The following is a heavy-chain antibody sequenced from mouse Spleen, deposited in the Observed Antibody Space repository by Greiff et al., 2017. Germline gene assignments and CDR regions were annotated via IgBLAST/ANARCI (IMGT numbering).Heavy chain of an antibody. CDR2: ISYDGSN. J-gene: IGHJ3*01. CDR3: AKAQTGAWFAY. D-gene: IGHD4-1*01. V-gene: IGHV3-6*02. Sequence: VQLQQSGPGLVKPSQSLSLTCSVTGYSITSGYYWNWIRQFPGNKLEWMGYISYDGSNNYNPSLKNRISITRDTSKNQFFLKLNSVTTEDTATYYCAKAQTGAWFAYWGQGTLVTVSA. CDR1: GYSITSGYY.